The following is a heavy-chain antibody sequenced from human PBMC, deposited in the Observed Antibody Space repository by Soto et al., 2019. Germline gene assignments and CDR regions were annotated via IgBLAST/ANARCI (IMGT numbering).Heavy chain of an antibody. J-gene: IGHJ5*02. CDR1: GGSISSGDYY. Sequence: SETLSLTCTVSGGSISSGDYYWSWIRQHPGKGLERIGYIYYSGSTYYNPSLKSRVTISVDTSKNQFSLKLSSVTAADTAVYYCARKITYYYGSGTTNWFDPWGQGTLVTVSS. CDR3: ARKITYYYGSGTTNWFDP. CDR2: IYYSGST. D-gene: IGHD3-10*01. V-gene: IGHV4-31*03.